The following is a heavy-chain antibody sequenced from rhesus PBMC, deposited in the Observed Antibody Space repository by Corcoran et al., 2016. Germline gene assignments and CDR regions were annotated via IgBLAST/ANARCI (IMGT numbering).Heavy chain of an antibody. Sequence: QVQLQESGPGLVKPSETLSLTCAVSGGSITGNYWTWLRQPPGKGLEWIGRIFGSDGTTVYNPFLKSRVTISADTSKNQFSLKLRSVTAADTAVYYCAMGGPNSLYWGQGVLVTVSS. CDR3: AMGGPNSLY. CDR2: IFGSDGTT. D-gene: IGHD1-44*01. V-gene: IGHV4-160*01. J-gene: IGHJ4*01. CDR1: GGSITGNY.